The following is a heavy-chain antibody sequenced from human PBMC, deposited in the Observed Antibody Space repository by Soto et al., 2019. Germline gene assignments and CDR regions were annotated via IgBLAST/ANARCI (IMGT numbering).Heavy chain of an antibody. V-gene: IGHV1-69*01. J-gene: IGHJ6*02. CDR2: IIPIFGTA. Sequence: QVQLVQSGAEVKKPGSSVKVSCKASGGTFSSYAISWVRQAPGQGLEWMGGIIPIFGTANYAQKFQGRVTITADESKSTDYLELSSLRSEDTAVYYCARDIVVVPAAIDPKYYYYYGMDVWGQGTTVTVSS. D-gene: IGHD2-2*02. CDR1: GGTFSSYA. CDR3: ARDIVVVPAAIDPKYYYYYGMDV.